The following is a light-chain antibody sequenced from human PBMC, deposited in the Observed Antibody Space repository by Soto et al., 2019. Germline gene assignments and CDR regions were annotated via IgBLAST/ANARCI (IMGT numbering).Light chain of an antibody. CDR1: RSDIGAGYR. J-gene: IGLJ2*01. V-gene: IGLV1-40*01. CDR3: QSYDNSLSAVV. Sequence: QSVLTQPPSVSGAPGQRVTISCTGSRSDIGAGYRVRWYQQVPGAAPKLLIYDNTNRPSGVSARFSASRSGTSASLAITGLQAEDEADYYFQSYDNSLSAVVFGGGTKVTVL. CDR2: DNT.